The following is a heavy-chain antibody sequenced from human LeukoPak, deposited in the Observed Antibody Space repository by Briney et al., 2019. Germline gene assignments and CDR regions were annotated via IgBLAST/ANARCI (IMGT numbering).Heavy chain of an antibody. Sequence: SETLSLTCTVSGGSISSYYWSWIRQPPGKELEWIGYIFYSGSTNYNPSLKSRVTISVDTSKNQLSLKLNSVTAEDTAVYYCARAYFDRTFDIWGQGTMVTVSS. CDR1: GGSISSYY. V-gene: IGHV4-59*01. J-gene: IGHJ3*02. CDR3: ARAYFDRTFDI. CDR2: IFYSGST. D-gene: IGHD3-22*01.